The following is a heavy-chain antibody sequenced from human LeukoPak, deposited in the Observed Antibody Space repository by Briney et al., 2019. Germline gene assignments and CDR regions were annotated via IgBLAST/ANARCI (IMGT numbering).Heavy chain of an antibody. CDR1: GFTFSSYW. J-gene: IGHJ4*02. D-gene: IGHD6-13*01. Sequence: GGSLRLSCAASGFTFSSYWMHWVRQAPGKGLVWVSRISSDGSSTSYADSVKGRFTISRDNAKNTLYLQMNSLRAEDTAVYYCAREYSSSWYGSFDYWGQGTLVTVSS. V-gene: IGHV3-74*01. CDR2: ISSDGSST. CDR3: AREYSSSWYGSFDY.